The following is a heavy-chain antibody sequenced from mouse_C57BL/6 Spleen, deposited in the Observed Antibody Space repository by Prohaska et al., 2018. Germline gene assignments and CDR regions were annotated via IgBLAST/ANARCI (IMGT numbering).Heavy chain of an antibody. J-gene: IGHJ1*03. V-gene: IGHV11-2*01. D-gene: IGHD1-1*01. Sequence: EVQLLETGGGLVQPGGSRGLSCEGSGFTFSGFWMSWVRQPPGKTLEWIGHINSDGSAINYEPSIKGRFTIFRDNGKSTLYLQMRNVRSEDTATYFWMRYGSSYWYLDVWGTGTTATVSS. CDR3: MRYGSSYWYLDV. CDR2: INSDGSAI. CDR1: GFTFSGFW.